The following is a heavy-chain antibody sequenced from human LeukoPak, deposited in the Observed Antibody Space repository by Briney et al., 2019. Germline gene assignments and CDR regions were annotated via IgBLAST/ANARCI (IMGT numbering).Heavy chain of an antibody. CDR2: IREDESEK. J-gene: IGHJ4*02. Sequence: GGSLRLSCAASGFTFTNYWMAWVRQAPGRGLEWVANIREDESEKYYVDSVKGRFTISRDNAKNSLYLQMNSLRAEDTALYYCARYSGYSHGYWGQGTLVTASS. V-gene: IGHV3-7*01. D-gene: IGHD5-18*01. CDR3: ARYSGYSHGY. CDR1: GFTFTNYW.